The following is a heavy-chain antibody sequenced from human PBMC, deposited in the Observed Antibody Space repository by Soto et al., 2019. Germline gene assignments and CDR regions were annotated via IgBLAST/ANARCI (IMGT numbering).Heavy chain of an antibody. Sequence: TSETLSLTWTVSGGSISSYCWSWIRQPPGKGLEWIGYIYYSGITNYNPSLKSRVTISVDTSKNQFSLKLSSVTAADTAVYYCARYKANYYYGMAVWGQGTTVTVSS. CDR3: ARYKANYYYGMAV. V-gene: IGHV4-59*01. D-gene: IGHD1-20*01. CDR1: GGSISSYC. J-gene: IGHJ6*02. CDR2: IYYSGIT.